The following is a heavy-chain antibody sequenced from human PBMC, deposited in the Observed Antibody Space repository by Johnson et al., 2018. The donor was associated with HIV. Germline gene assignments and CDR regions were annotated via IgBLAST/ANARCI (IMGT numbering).Heavy chain of an antibody. CDR2: IWYDGSNK. CDR1: GFTFGDYA. Sequence: QVQLVESGGGLVQPGRSLRLSCTASGFTFGDYAMNWVRQAPGKGLEWVAVIWYDGSNKYHADSVKGRLTISRDNAQNTLYLQMNSLRAEDPAVYYCASPQAGDYPQDDAFHIWGQGTVVTVSS. CDR3: ASPQAGDYPQDDAFHI. V-gene: IGHV3-33*03. D-gene: IGHD4-17*01. J-gene: IGHJ3*02.